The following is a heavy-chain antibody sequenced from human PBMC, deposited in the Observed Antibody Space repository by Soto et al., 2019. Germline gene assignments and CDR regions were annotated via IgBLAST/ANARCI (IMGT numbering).Heavy chain of an antibody. CDR3: ARSGGWEPRDY. CDR1: GYTFTSYG. V-gene: IGHV1-18*01. Sequence: QVQLVQSGAEVKKPGASVKVSCKASGYTFTSYGISWVRQAPGQGLEWMGWISAYNGNTNYEQKLQGIVTMTTDTSTSTAYRELRGLRSDDTAGHYCARSGGWEPRDYRGQGTLVTVSS. J-gene: IGHJ4*02. CDR2: ISAYNGNT. D-gene: IGHD1-26*01.